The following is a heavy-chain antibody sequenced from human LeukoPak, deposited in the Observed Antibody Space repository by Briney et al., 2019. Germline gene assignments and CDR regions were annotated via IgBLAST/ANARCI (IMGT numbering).Heavy chain of an antibody. J-gene: IGHJ4*02. CDR2: ISYDGANK. V-gene: IGHV3-30*04. Sequence: PGGSLRLSCAASGFTFSSYAMHWVRQAPGKGLEWVAVISYDGANKYYADSVRGRFTISRDNSKNTLYLQMNRLRAEDTAVYYCTRDTWTQLRLTFDYWGQGTLVTVSS. CDR1: GFTFSSYA. CDR3: TRDTWTQLRLTFDY. D-gene: IGHD5-18*01.